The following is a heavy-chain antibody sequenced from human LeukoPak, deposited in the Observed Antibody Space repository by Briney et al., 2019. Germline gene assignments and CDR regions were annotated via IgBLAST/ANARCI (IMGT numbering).Heavy chain of an antibody. CDR2: IYSGGST. CDR1: GFTVSSNY. Sequence: GGSLRLSCAASGFTVSSNYMSWVRQAPGKGLEWVSVIYSGGSTYYADSVKGRFTISRDNSKNTLYLQMNSLRAEDTAVYYCAREQRAVAGCFDYWGQGTLVTVSS. D-gene: IGHD6-19*01. J-gene: IGHJ4*02. V-gene: IGHV3-66*02. CDR3: AREQRAVAGCFDY.